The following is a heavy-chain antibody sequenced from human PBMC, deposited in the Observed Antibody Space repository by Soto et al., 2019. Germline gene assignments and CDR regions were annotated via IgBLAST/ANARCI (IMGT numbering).Heavy chain of an antibody. CDR3: ARDGRYCSGGSCY. D-gene: IGHD2-15*01. V-gene: IGHV1-69*04. J-gene: IGHJ4*02. Sequence: GASVKVSCKASGGTFSSYTISCVRQAPGQGLEWMGRIIPILGIANYAQKFQGRVTITADKSTSTAYMELSSLRSEDTAVYYCARDGRYCSGGSCYWGQGTLVTVS. CDR1: GGTFSSYT. CDR2: IIPILGIA.